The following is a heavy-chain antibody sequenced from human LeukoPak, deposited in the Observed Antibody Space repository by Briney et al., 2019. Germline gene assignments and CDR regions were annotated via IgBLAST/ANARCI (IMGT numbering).Heavy chain of an antibody. V-gene: IGHV3-23*01. Sequence: GGSLRLSCAASGFTFSSYAMHWVRQAPGKGLEWVSAISGSGGSAYYADSVKGRFTISRDNSKNTLYLQMNSLRAEDTAVYYCAKDSPLERRAAEYFQHWGQGTLVTVSS. CDR3: AKDSPLERRAAEYFQH. J-gene: IGHJ1*01. D-gene: IGHD1-1*01. CDR1: GFTFSSYA. CDR2: ISGSGGSA.